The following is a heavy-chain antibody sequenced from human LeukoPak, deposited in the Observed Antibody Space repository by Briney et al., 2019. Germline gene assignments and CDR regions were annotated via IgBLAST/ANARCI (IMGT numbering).Heavy chain of an antibody. CDR2: ISSSSSYI. D-gene: IGHD3-16*01. CDR1: GFTFSSYS. V-gene: IGHV3-21*01. CDR3: ASGYDYVWGSYPSHFDY. Sequence: PGGSLRLSCAASGFTFSSYSMNWVRQAPGKGLEWVSSISSSSSYIYYADSVKGRFTISRDNAKNSLYLQMNSLRAEDTAVYYCASGYDYVWGSYPSHFDYWGQGTLVTVSS. J-gene: IGHJ4*02.